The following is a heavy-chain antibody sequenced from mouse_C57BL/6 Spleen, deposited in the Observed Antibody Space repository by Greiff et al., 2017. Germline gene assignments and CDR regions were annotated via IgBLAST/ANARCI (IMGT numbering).Heavy chain of an antibody. D-gene: IGHD4-1*01. CDR1: GYAFSSSW. V-gene: IGHV1-82*01. CDR2: LYPGDGET. J-gene: IGHJ1*03. CDR3: ARSNWDGCAYWYFDV. Sequence: LQESGPELVKPGASVKISCKASGYAFSSSWMTWVKQRPGTGLEWIGRLYPGDGETNYNGKFKGKATLTAEKASSTAYMQLSSLTSEDSAVYCCARSNWDGCAYWYFDVWGTGTTVTVSS.